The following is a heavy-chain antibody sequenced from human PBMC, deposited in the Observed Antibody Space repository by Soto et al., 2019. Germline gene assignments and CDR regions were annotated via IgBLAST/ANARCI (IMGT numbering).Heavy chain of an antibody. CDR3: AHAGDYDLLTFDH. D-gene: IGHD4-17*01. J-gene: IGHJ4*02. CDR2: IYWDDDK. Sequence: QITLKESGPTLVRPAQTLTLTCDFSGFSLSTYHMGVAWIRQPPGKALEWLALIYWDDDKRYSPSLKDRLAISKDTSSNQVVLTITNMDPGDTATYFCAHAGDYDLLTFDHWGPGCLVTVSS. V-gene: IGHV2-5*02. CDR1: GFSLSTYHMG.